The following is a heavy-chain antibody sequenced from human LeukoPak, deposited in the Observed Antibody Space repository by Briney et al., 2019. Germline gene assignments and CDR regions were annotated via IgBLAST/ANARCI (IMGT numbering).Heavy chain of an antibody. CDR2: IYTRGST. J-gene: IGHJ5*02. CDR3: ARDRGYSYGYNWFDP. Sequence: SETLSLTCTVSGGSISSYYWGWIRQPAGEGLEWIGRIYTRGSTNYKPSLKSRVTMSVDASKNQFSLKLSSVTAADTAVYYCARDRGYSYGYNWFDPWGQGTLVTVSS. CDR1: GGSISSYY. V-gene: IGHV4-4*07. D-gene: IGHD5-18*01.